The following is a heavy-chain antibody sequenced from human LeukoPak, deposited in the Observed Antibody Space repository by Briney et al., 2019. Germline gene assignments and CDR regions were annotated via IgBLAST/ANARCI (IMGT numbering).Heavy chain of an antibody. V-gene: IGHV4-31*03. J-gene: IGHJ4*02. D-gene: IGHD2-15*01. CDR1: GGSISSGGYY. CDR3: ARWGRCSGGSCYSSPFDY. Sequence: SQTLSLTCTVSGGSISSGGYYWRWIRQHPGKGLEWIGYIYYSGSTYYNPSLKSRVTISVDTSKNQSSLKLSSVTAADTAVYYCARWGRCSGGSCYSSPFDYWGQGTLVTVSS. CDR2: IYYSGST.